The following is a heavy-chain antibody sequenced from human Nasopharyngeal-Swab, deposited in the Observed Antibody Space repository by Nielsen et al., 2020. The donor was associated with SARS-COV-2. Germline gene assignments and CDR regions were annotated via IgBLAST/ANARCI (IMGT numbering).Heavy chain of an antibody. D-gene: IGHD1-26*01. J-gene: IGHJ1*01. Sequence: GESLTISCAASGFTFSSYAMNWVRQAPGKGLEWVAVISYDGGNKYYADSVKGRFTISRDNSKNTLYLQMNSLRAEDTAVYYCARGYSGSYYEYFQHWGQGTLVTVSS. V-gene: IGHV3-30*04. CDR1: GFTFSSYA. CDR3: ARGYSGSYYEYFQH. CDR2: ISYDGGNK.